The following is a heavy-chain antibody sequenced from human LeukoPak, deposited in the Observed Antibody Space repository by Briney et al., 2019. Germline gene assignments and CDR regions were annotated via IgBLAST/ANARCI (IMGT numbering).Heavy chain of an antibody. CDR3: AKEYSSGWYYFDY. D-gene: IGHD6-19*01. J-gene: IGHJ4*02. CDR2: LRYDGSNE. Sequence: PGGSPRLSCAASGITFSSYALHWVRQAPGKGLEWVASLRYDGSNEYYADSVKGRFTISRDNSKNTLHLQMNNLRAEDMAVYYCAKEYSSGWYYFDYWGQGTLVTVSS. V-gene: IGHV3-30*02. CDR1: GITFSSYA.